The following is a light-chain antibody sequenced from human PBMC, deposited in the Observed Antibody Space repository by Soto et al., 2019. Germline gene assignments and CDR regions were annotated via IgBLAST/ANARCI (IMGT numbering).Light chain of an antibody. V-gene: IGKV3D-20*02. CDR2: GAS. J-gene: IGKJ5*01. CDR1: QSVSSSF. CDR3: QQRSNWPPIT. Sequence: EIVLTQSPDTLSLSPGERATLSCRASQSVSSSFLAWYQQNPGQAPRLLIYGASSRATGIPDRFSGSGSGTDFTLTISSLEPEDFAVYYCQQRSNWPPITFGQGTRLEIK.